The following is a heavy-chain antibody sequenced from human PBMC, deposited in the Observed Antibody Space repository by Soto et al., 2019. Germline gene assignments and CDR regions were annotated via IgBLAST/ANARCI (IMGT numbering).Heavy chain of an antibody. Sequence: PSETLSLTCAVSGGSISSGGYSWSWIRQPPGKGLEWIGYIYHSGSTYYNPSLKSRVTISVDRSKNQSSLKLSSVTAADTAVYYCARAAAAPKVYYFDYWGRGTLVTVSS. CDR1: GGSISSGGYS. J-gene: IGHJ4*02. V-gene: IGHV4-30-2*01. CDR2: IYHSGST. D-gene: IGHD6-13*01. CDR3: ARAAAAPKVYYFDY.